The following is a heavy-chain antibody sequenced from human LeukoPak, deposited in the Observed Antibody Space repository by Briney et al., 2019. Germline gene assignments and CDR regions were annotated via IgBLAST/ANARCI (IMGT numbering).Heavy chain of an antibody. Sequence: ASVKFFCKTAGYTFTGYYMHWVRQAPAQGLEWMGGINPNSGGTNYAQKFQGRVTMTRDTSISTAYMELSRLTSDDTALYYCARTYTAVQYFYYWGEGTLVTVPS. J-gene: IGHJ4*02. CDR1: GYTFTGYY. CDR3: ARTYTAVQYFYY. CDR2: INPNSGGT. V-gene: IGHV1-2*02. D-gene: IGHD2-21*02.